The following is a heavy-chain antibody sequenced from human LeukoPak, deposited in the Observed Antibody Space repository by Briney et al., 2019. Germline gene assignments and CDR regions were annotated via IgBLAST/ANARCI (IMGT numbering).Heavy chain of an antibody. Sequence: SVKVSCKASGGTFSSYAISWVRQAPGQGLEWMGGIIPIFGTANYAQKFQGRVTITTDESTSTAYMELSSLRSVDTAVYYCARASYYDFWSGWKYFDYWGQGTLVTVSS. J-gene: IGHJ4*02. CDR2: IIPIFGTA. CDR3: ARASYYDFWSGWKYFDY. D-gene: IGHD3-3*01. CDR1: GGTFSSYA. V-gene: IGHV1-69*05.